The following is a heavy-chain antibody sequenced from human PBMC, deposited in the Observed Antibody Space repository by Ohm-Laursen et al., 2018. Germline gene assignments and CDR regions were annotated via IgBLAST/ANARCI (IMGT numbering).Heavy chain of an antibody. CDR2: IGSGGSDI. CDR3: ARASRDGYDY. Sequence: SLRLSCAASGFTFSSYAMSWVRQAPVRGLEWISYIGSGGSDIYYADSVKGRFTISRDNAKNSLYLQMNSLRVEDTAVYYCARASRDGYDYWGQGTLVTVSS. J-gene: IGHJ4*02. D-gene: IGHD5-24*01. CDR1: GFTFSSYA. V-gene: IGHV3-48*01.